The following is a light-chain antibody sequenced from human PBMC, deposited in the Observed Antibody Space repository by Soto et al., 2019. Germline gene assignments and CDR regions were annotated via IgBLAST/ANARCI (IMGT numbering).Light chain of an antibody. V-gene: IGLV2-8*01. CDR1: SSDIGSYNY. CDR3: SSYAGSNNLV. Sequence: QSALTQPASVSGSPGQSITISCTGTSSDIGSYNYVAWYQQFPGKTPKLIIYEVSKRPSGVPDRFSGSKSGNTASLTVSGLQAEDEADYYCSSYAGSNNLVFGGGTKLTVL. CDR2: EVS. J-gene: IGLJ2*01.